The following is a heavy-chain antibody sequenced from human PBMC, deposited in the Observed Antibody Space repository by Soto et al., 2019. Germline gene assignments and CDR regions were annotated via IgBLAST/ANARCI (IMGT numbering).Heavy chain of an antibody. D-gene: IGHD2-15*01. Sequence: QITLKESGPTLVKPTQTLTLTCTFSGFSLSTSGVGVAWIRQPPGKALEWLALIYWDDDKRYRPSLETRLTITTDSSTNQEVRTLTNMDSVDTATYYCAYLPCSGGSCYWFSYSGMDVWGQGTTVTVSS. CDR2: IYWDDDK. V-gene: IGHV2-5*02. CDR1: GFSLSTSGVG. J-gene: IGHJ6*02. CDR3: AYLPCSGGSCYWFSYSGMDV.